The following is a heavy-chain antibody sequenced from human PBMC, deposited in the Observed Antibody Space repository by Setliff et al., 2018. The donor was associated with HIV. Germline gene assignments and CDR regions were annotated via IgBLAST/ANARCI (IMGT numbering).Heavy chain of an antibody. CDR2: IIPAFGTA. CDR3: AREGLLVPTVGGAYWYHGMDV. V-gene: IGHV1-69*05. D-gene: IGHD5-12*01. Sequence: ASVKVSCKASGDTLSIHPISWVRQAPGRGLDWMGGIIPAFGTANYAQKFQGRVTTTTDESTTTVFMELTGLRSEETAVYYCAREGLLVPTVGGAYWYHGMDVLSQGTTVTVSS. J-gene: IGHJ6*02. CDR1: GDTLSIHP.